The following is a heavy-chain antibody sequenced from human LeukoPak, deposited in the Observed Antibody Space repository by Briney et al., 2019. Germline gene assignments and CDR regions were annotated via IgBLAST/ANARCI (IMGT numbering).Heavy chain of an antibody. CDR1: GFTFSSYI. CDR3: VRDTMVGDTHVDY. V-gene: IGHV3-21*01. CDR2: ISSSSSYI. Sequence: GGSLRLSCAASGFTFSSYIMNWVRQAPGKGLEWVSSISSSSSYIYYADSVKGRFTISRDNAKNSLYLQMNSLRAEDTAVYHCVRDTMVGDTHVDYWGQGTLVTVSS. D-gene: IGHD1-26*01. J-gene: IGHJ4*02.